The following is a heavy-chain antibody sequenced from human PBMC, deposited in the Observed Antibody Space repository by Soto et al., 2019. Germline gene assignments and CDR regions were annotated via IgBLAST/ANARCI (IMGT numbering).Heavy chain of an antibody. D-gene: IGHD5-12*01. CDR2: IKRDGSEE. J-gene: IGHJ4*02. Sequence: VQLVESGGGLVQPGGSLRLSCAASGFTFSSNWMSWVRQAPGKGLEWVANIKRDGSEEYYVDSVKGRFTISRDNAKNTLSLQMNSLRADDTALYYCARLAWEYSGYANYWGQGTLVTVSS. V-gene: IGHV3-7*03. CDR1: GFTFSSNW. CDR3: ARLAWEYSGYANY.